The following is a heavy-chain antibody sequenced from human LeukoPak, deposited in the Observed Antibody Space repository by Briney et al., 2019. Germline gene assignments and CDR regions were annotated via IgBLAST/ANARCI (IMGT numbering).Heavy chain of an antibody. D-gene: IGHD6-13*01. J-gene: IGHJ4*02. V-gene: IGHV4-59*08. Sequence: SETLSLTCAVYGGSFSGYYWSWIRQPPGKGLEGMGYIYYSGSTNHNPSLKSRVTISVDTSKNQFSLKLSAVTAADTAVYYCARRGIAAAGFDYWGQGTLVTVSS. CDR1: GGSFSGYY. CDR3: ARRGIAAAGFDY. CDR2: IYYSGST.